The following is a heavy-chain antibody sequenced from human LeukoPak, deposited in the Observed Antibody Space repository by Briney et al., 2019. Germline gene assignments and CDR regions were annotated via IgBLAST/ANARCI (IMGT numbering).Heavy chain of an antibody. D-gene: IGHD5-24*01. CDR2: INPSGTT. CDR1: GGSITSYY. J-gene: IGHJ3*02. CDR3: ARHEDGCNLNDAFDI. V-gene: IGHV4-4*09. Sequence: SETLSLTCTVSGGSITSYYWSWIRQPPGKGLEWIGYINPSGTTTYNPSLKSRVTISLDTSKNQFSLKLNFVTAADTAVYYCARHEDGCNLNDAFDIWGQGTMVTVSS.